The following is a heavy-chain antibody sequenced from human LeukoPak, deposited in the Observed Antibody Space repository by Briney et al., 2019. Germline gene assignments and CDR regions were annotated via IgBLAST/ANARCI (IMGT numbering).Heavy chain of an antibody. CDR1: GGHIDSVY. D-gene: IGHD6-19*01. Sequence: PSETLSLTCSVSGGHIDSVYWNWIRQPPGKGLEWIGYIDNSGSTKYNPSLQSRITMSRDTSKKQFSLKLTSATAADTAMYYCASGAGWLIDYWGQGTLVSVSS. V-gene: IGHV4-4*08. CDR2: IDNSGST. CDR3: ASGAGWLIDY. J-gene: IGHJ4*02.